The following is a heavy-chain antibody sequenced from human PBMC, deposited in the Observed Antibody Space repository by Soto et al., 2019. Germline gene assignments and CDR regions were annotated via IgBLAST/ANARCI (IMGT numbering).Heavy chain of an antibody. CDR2: IIPIFGTA. J-gene: IGHJ4*02. CDR1: GGTFSSYA. V-gene: IGHV1-69*13. CDR3: ARDITMVRGAFDY. D-gene: IGHD3-10*01. Sequence: SVKVSCKASGGTFSSYAISWVRQAPGQGREWMGGIIPIFGTANYAQKFQGRVTITADESTSTAYMELSSLRSEDTAVYYCARDITMVRGAFDYWGQGXLVTVSS.